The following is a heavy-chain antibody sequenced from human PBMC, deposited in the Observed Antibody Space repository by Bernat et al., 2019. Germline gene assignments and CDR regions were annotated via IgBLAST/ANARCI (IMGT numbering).Heavy chain of an antibody. CDR3: ARAPIVVVTAIWYFDL. V-gene: IGHV4-59*01. CDR1: GGSISSYY. Sequence: QVQLQESGPGLVKPSETLSLTSTVSGGSISSYYWSWIRQPPGKGLEWIGYIYYSGSTNYNPSLKSRVTISVDTSKNQFSLKLSSVTAADTAVYYCARAPIVVVTAIWYFDLWGRGTLVTVSS. J-gene: IGHJ2*01. CDR2: IYYSGST. D-gene: IGHD2-21*02.